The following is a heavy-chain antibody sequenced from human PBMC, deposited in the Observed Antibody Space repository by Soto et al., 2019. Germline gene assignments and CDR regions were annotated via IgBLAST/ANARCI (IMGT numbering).Heavy chain of an antibody. D-gene: IGHD2-2*01. CDR3: ARDMVDCSSTSCYAGIYYYYYGMDV. CDR2: INPNSGST. J-gene: IGHJ6*02. Sequence: ASVKVSCKASGYTFTGYYMHWVRQAPGQGLEWMGWINPNSGSTNYAQKFQGWVTMTRDTSISTAYMELSRLRSDDTAVYYCARDMVDCSSTSCYAGIYYYYYGMDVWGQGTTVTVSS. CDR1: GYTFTGYY. V-gene: IGHV1-2*04.